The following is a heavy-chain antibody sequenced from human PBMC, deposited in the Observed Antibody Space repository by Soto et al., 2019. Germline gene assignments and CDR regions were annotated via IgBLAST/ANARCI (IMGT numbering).Heavy chain of an antibody. CDR3: AKDPSPHPMPAVAPGWFDP. J-gene: IGHJ5*02. CDR2: IYFTGKT. D-gene: IGHD2-15*01. V-gene: IGHV4-31*03. CDR1: GDSIRDGGYY. Sequence: ANLQESGPGLVKPSETLSLTCTVSGDSIRDGGYYWAWIRQRPGKGLEWMGYIYFTGKTNYNPSLANRLTISVDMSRRQLYLRLTSVTVADTAVYFCAKDPSPHPMPAVAPGWFDPWGQGISVTVSS.